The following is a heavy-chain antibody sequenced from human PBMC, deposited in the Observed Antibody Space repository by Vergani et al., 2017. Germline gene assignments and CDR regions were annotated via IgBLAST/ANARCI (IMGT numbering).Heavy chain of an antibody. D-gene: IGHD3-22*01. V-gene: IGHV5-10-1*03. CDR3: ARLPRGRYYYDSSANGA. Sequence: EVQLVQSGAEVKKPGESLRISCKGSGYSFTSYWISWVRQMPGKGLEWMGRIDPSDSYTNYSPSFQGHVTISADKSISTAYLQWSSRKASDTAMYYCARLPRGRYYYDSSANGAWGQGTLVTVSS. CDR1: GYSFTSYW. J-gene: IGHJ5*02. CDR2: IDPSDSYT.